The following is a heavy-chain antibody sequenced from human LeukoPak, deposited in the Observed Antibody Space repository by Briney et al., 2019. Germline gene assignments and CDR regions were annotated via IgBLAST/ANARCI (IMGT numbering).Heavy chain of an antibody. J-gene: IGHJ4*02. CDR3: ARTSGESTAALRAPFDY. CDR2: ISSSSGYK. Sequence: GGSLRLSCAVSGFTFSYSMTWVRQAPGKGLEWVSSISSSSGYKYYADSVKGRFTISRDNAKNSLYLQMDSLRAEDAAVYYCARTSGESTAALRAPFDYWGQGTLATVSS. CDR1: GFTFSYS. D-gene: IGHD6-6*01. V-gene: IGHV3-21*01.